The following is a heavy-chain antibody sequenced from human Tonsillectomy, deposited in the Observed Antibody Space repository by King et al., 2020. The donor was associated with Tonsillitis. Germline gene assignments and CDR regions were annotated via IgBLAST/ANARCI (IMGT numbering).Heavy chain of an antibody. CDR3: ARDLDGMDV. Sequence: QLVQSGAEVKKPGSSVKVSCKGSGGTFTTYAINWVRQAPGQGLGWMGDIIPFFGRANSAQKFQGRVTITADESTSTAYMELNRLRSEDTAVYYCARDLDGMDVWGQGTTVTVSS. J-gene: IGHJ6*02. V-gene: IGHV1-69*01. CDR1: GGTFTTYA. CDR2: IIPFFGRA.